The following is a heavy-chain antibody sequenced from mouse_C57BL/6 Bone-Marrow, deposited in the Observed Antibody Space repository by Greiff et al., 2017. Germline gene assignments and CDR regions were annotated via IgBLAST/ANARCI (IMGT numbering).Heavy chain of an antibody. Sequence: QVQLKESGAELAKPGASVKLSCKASGYTFTSYWMHWVKQRPGQGLEWIGYINPSSGYTKYNEKFKDKATLTADKSSSTAYMQLSSLTSEDSAVYYCARWLLRNSYWGQGTTLTVSS. J-gene: IGHJ2*01. CDR2: INPSSGYT. CDR3: ARWLLRNSY. CDR1: GYTFTSYW. D-gene: IGHD2-3*01. V-gene: IGHV1-7*01.